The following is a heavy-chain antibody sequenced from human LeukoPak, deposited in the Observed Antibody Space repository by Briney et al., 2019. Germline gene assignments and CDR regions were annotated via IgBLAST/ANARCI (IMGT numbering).Heavy chain of an antibody. CDR2: ISGSGGST. CDR1: GFTFSSYA. J-gene: IGHJ4*02. V-gene: IGHV3-23*01. Sequence: GGSLRLSCAASGFTFSSYAMSWVRQAPGKGLEWVSAISGSGGSTYYADSVKGRFTISRDNSKNTLYLQMNSLRAEDTAVYYCAKGYPHCSGGSCYSPFDYWGQGTQVTVSS. CDR3: AKGYPHCSGGSCYSPFDY. D-gene: IGHD2-15*01.